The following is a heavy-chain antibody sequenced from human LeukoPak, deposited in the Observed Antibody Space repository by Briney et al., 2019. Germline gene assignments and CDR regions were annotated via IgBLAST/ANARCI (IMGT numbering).Heavy chain of an antibody. CDR2: IYCNSGVT. J-gene: IGHJ5*02. D-gene: IGHD3-22*01. CDR1: GDSISSSVFY. CDR3: ARGGYYDGNGFSLRHNWFDP. Sequence: SETLSLTCTVSGDSISSSVFYWAWIRQSPGKGLEWIGNIYCNSGVTSYNPSLQRRVTISRDTSNNQFSLKLSSVTAADTAVYYCARGGYYDGNGFSLRHNWFDPWGQGTLVTVSS. V-gene: IGHV4-39*07.